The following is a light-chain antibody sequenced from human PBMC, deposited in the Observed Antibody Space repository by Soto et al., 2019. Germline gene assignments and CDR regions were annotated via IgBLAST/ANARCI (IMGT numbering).Light chain of an antibody. CDR2: RSN. V-gene: IGLV1-47*01. J-gene: IGLJ2*01. Sequence: QSVLTQPPSASGTPGQRVTISCSGSSSNIGSNYVYWYQQLPGTAPKLLIYRSNQRPSGVPDRFSASKSGTSASLAICGLRSEDEADYYCAAWDDSLSGVVFGGGTKLTVL. CDR1: SSNIGSNY. CDR3: AAWDDSLSGVV.